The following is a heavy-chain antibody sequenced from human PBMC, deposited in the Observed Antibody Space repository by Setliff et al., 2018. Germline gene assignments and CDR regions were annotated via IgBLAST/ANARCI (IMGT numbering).Heavy chain of an antibody. CDR3: ARLSPYNTGPPFDY. V-gene: IGHV4-59*08. CDR1: GDSIFDNY. CDR2: ISYTGST. Sequence: KPSETLSLTCSVSGDSIFDNYWSWIRQSPGRGLEWIAYISYTGSTNYNPSLKSRVTISLDTSTNHFSLNLRSVTAADTAVYYCARLSPYNTGPPFDYWGQGTLVTVSS. J-gene: IGHJ4*02. D-gene: IGHD2-8*02.